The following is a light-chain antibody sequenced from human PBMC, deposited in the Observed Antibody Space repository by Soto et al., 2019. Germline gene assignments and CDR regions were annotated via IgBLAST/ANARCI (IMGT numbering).Light chain of an antibody. V-gene: IGLV2-14*01. CDR3: SSYSISTAYL. CDR2: EVS. Sequence: QSVLTQPASVSGSPGQSLTISCTGTSSDVGGYDYVSWYQLHPGKAPKLMVFEVSNRPSGVSYRFSGSKSGNTASRTISGLHAEDEADYFCSSYSISTAYLFGTGTKVTVL. J-gene: IGLJ1*01. CDR1: SSDVGGYDY.